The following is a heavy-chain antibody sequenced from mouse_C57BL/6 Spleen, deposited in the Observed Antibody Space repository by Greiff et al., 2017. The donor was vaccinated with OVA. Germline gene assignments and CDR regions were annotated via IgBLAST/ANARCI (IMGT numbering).Heavy chain of an antibody. J-gene: IGHJ3*01. CDR3: TRRESWFAY. CDR2: IDPETGGT. CDR1: GYTFTDYE. Sequence: QVQLQQSGAELVRPGASVTLSCKASGYTFTDYEMHWVKQTPVHGLEWIGAIDPETGGTAYNQKFKGKAILTADKSSSTAFMELRRLTSEDSAVYYCTRRESWFAYWGQGTLVTVSA. V-gene: IGHV1-15*01.